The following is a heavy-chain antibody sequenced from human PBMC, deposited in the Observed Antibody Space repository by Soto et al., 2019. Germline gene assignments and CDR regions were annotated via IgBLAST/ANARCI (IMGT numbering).Heavy chain of an antibody. Sequence: ASVKVSCKASGYTFTSYGISWVRQAPGQGLEWMGWISAYNGNTNYAQRLQGRVTMTTDTSTSTAYMELRSLRSDDTAVYYCARAVAAAGTVDHYHHGMDVWGQGTTVSVSS. CDR3: ARAVAAAGTVDHYHHGMDV. V-gene: IGHV1-18*01. CDR2: ISAYNGNT. D-gene: IGHD6-13*01. J-gene: IGHJ6*02. CDR1: GYTFTSYG.